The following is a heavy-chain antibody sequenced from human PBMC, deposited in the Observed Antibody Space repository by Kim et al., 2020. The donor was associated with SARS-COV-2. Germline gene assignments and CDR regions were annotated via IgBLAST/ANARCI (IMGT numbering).Heavy chain of an antibody. D-gene: IGHD2-15*01. J-gene: IGHJ5*02. CDR2: IIPIFFKA. V-gene: IGHV1-69*13. CDR3: ARDPRCCSVADCSNGGDMFFDP. CDR1: GGAIDTYA. Sequence: SVKVSCKVSGGAIDTYAFSWVRQAPGQGLEWMGGIIPIFFKAIYAQKFQGRVTITADESTNTAYLELRSLRFEDTAVYYCARDPRCCSVADCSNGGDMFFDPGGQGSLVTVS.